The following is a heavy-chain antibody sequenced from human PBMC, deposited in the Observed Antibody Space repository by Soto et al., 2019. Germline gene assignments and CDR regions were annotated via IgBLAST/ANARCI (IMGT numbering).Heavy chain of an antibody. J-gene: IGHJ6*02. CDR1: GFSLSTGGVG. V-gene: IGHV2-5*02. CDR3: AHSRCGGDCLQSYSSHYYYGMDV. D-gene: IGHD2-21*02. Sequence: QITLKESGPSLVKPTQTLTLTCTFSGFSLSTGGVGVGWIRQPPGKALEWLALIYWDDAKRYSQSLRSRLTVTKDTSKNQVVLTMTNMDPVDTATYYCAHSRCGGDCLQSYSSHYYYGMDVWGQGTTVTVSS. CDR2: IYWDDAK.